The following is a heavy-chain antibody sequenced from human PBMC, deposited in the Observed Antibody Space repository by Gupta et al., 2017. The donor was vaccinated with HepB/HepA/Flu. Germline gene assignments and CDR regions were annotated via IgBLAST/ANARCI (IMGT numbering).Heavy chain of an antibody. Sequence: QLQESGPGLVKPSGTLSLTCSVPGDSINDGSYFWGWIRQSPGKGLEDIWSIYSAGTTYYNPSLHSRVTISLDTSKNDFTLKLTAVTAADTAVYYCARAPHNIAPNWFDSWGPGTLVTVSS. D-gene: IGHD6-13*01. J-gene: IGHJ5*01. CDR2: IYSAGTT. CDR3: ARAPHNIAPNWFDS. CDR1: GDSINDGSYF. V-gene: IGHV4-39*02.